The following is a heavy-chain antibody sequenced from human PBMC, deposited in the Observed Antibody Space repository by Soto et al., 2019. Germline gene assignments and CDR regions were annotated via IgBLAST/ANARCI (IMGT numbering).Heavy chain of an antibody. D-gene: IGHD1-1*01. J-gene: IGHJ4*02. CDR2: ISGSGTST. Sequence: PGGSLRLSCVASGFTFSSYAMNWVRQAPGMGLEWVSEISGSGTSTYYAPSVKGRFIISSDSSKNTLYLQMYSLRAEDTAIYYCAKSLSGLFSLGDFNYWGQGALVTVSS. V-gene: IGHV3-23*01. CDR1: GFTFSSYA. CDR3: AKSLSGLFSLGDFNY.